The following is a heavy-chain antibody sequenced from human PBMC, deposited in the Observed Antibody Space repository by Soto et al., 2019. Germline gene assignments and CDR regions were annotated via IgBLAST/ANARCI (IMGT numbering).Heavy chain of an antibody. CDR2: INPSGGST. CDR1: GYTFTNYG. D-gene: IGHD6-6*01. V-gene: IGHV1-46*01. CDR3: ARDSIDEQLVTWFDP. J-gene: IGHJ5*02. Sequence: ASVKVSCKASGYTFTNYGVSWVRQAPGQGLEWMGKINPSGGSTSYAQKFQGRVTMTRDTSTSTVYMELSSLRSEDTAVYYCARDSIDEQLVTWFDPWGQGTLVTVSS.